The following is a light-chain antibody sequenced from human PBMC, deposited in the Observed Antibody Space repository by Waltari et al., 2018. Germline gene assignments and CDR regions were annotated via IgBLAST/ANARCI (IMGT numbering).Light chain of an antibody. CDR3: QKYVNLPAT. J-gene: IGKJ1*01. CDR1: QSVGKY. V-gene: IGKV3-20*01. Sequence: EIVLTQSPGTLSLSPGERATLSCRASQSVGKYLAWYQHRPGQAPRLLMYDASTRATGIPDRFSGSGSGTDFRLTISRLEPEDFAVYYCQKYVNLPATFGQGTKVEIK. CDR2: DAS.